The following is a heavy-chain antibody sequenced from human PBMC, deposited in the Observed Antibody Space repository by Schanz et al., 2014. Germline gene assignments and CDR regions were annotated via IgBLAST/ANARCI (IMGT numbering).Heavy chain of an antibody. J-gene: IGHJ4*02. D-gene: IGHD1-1*01. CDR1: GFTFSSYA. Sequence: EVKLVESGGGAVRPGGSLRLSCSASGFTFSSYAMHWVRQGTGKGLEWVSTIGYLGDTYYPDSVKGRFTVSRDSGQNSLYLQMNSLRAGDTAVYFCARAHGNNWYGKGLDYWGQGTQVTVSS. V-gene: IGHV3-13*01. CDR3: ARAHGNNWYGKGLDY. CDR2: IGYLGDT.